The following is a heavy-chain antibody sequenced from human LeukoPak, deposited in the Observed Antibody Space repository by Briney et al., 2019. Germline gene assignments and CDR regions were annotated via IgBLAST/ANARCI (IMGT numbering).Heavy chain of an antibody. D-gene: IGHD5-24*01. V-gene: IGHV4-61*02. Sequence: SSETLSLTCTVSGGSIISSSYYWGWIRQPAGKGLEWIGRIYTSGSTHYNPSLKSRVTIYVDTSKNQFSLKLSSVTAADTAVYYCARGRRDGYNLEYFDKWGQGTLVTVSS. CDR3: ARGRRDGYNLEYFDK. CDR1: GGSIISSSYY. CDR2: IYTSGST. J-gene: IGHJ4*02.